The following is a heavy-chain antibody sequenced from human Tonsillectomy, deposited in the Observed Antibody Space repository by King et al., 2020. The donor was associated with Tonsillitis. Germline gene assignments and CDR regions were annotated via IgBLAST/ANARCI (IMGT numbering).Heavy chain of an antibody. V-gene: IGHV1-18*01. Sequence: QLVQSGAEVKKPGASVKVSCKASVYTFTSYGISWVRQAPGQGLEWMGWISAYNGNTNYAQKLQGRVTITTDTSTSTAYMELRSMRSDDTAVYYCAREPRGGSSDPQDAFYIWGQGTMVTVSS. D-gene: IGHD1-26*01. CDR1: VYTFTSYG. CDR2: ISAYNGNT. CDR3: AREPRGGSSDPQDAFYI. J-gene: IGHJ3*02.